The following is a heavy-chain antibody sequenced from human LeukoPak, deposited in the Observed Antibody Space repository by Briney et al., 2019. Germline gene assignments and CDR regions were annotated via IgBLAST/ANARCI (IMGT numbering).Heavy chain of an antibody. CDR3: ARLEWGSAGSGSFDH. V-gene: IGHV4-39*01. J-gene: IGHJ4*01. D-gene: IGHD6-25*01. CDR2: IYYNGYT. CDR1: GAXISSTSHH. Sequence: PSETLSLTCTVSGAXISSTSHHWGWIRQPPGKGLEWIGAIYYNGYTYYNPSLRSRVTISVITSKNQFSLKLSSVTAADTAVYYCARLEWGSAGSGSFDHWGHGTLVTVSS.